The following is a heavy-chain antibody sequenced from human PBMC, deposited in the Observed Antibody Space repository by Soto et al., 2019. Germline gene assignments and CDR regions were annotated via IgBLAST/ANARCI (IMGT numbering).Heavy chain of an antibody. D-gene: IGHD3-16*02. Sequence: ASVKVSCKASGYTFTSYGIHWVRQAPGQRLEWTGWINAGNGNTKYSEKFQGRVTISVDTSKNQFSLKLSSVTAADTAVYYCARVSYDYVWGSYRWDAFDIWGQGTMVTVSS. V-gene: IGHV1-3*01. CDR2: INAGNGNT. J-gene: IGHJ3*02. CDR3: ARVSYDYVWGSYRWDAFDI. CDR1: GYTFTSYG.